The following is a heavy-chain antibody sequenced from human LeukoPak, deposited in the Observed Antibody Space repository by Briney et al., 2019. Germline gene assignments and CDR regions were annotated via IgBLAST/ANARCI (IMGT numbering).Heavy chain of an antibody. CDR3: ARDQCSGGSCYSAY. CDR2: IYSGGSA. D-gene: IGHD2-15*01. V-gene: IGHV3-53*01. CDR1: GFTVSSNY. Sequence: GGSLRLSCAAPGFTVSSNYMNWVRQAPGKGLEWVSVIYSGGSAHYADSVKGRFTISRDNSKNTLYLQMNSLRAEDTAVYYCARDQCSGGSCYSAYWGQGTLVTVSS. J-gene: IGHJ4*02.